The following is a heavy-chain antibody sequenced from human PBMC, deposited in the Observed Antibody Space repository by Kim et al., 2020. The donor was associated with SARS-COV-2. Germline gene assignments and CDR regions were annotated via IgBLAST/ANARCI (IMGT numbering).Heavy chain of an antibody. D-gene: IGHD2-21*01. Sequence: YAKKVQGRVTMTEDTSTGTADMELSSLRSEDTAVYYCATGSLWSGYWFDPWGQGTLVTVSS. J-gene: IGHJ5*02. CDR3: ATGSLWSGYWFDP. V-gene: IGHV1-24*01.